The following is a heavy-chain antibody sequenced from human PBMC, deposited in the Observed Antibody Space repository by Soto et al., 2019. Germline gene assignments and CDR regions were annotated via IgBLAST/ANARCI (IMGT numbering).Heavy chain of an antibody. J-gene: IGHJ4*02. D-gene: IGHD2-21*01. CDR3: ARGNVVPLDY. V-gene: IGHV4-30-2*01. CDR1: GGSISSGGYS. Sequence: PSETLSLTCAVSGGSISSGGYSWSWIRQPPGKGLEWIGYIYHSGSTYYSPSLKSRVTISVDRSKNQFSLKLSSVTAADTAVYYCARGNVVPLDYWGQGTLVTVSS. CDR2: IYHSGST.